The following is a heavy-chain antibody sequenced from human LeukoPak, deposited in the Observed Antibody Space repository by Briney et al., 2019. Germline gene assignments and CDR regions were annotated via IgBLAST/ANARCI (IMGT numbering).Heavy chain of an antibody. CDR2: ISGNGVTT. CDR3: AKALYGGNTV. J-gene: IGHJ4*02. Sequence: PGGSLTLSCAASGFTFSTYAMGWVRQAPGEGLRWVSSISGNGVTTYYAASVKGRFTISRDNSKNTLYLQMNSLRAEDTALYYCAKALYGGNTVWGQGTLATVSS. CDR1: GFTFSTYA. D-gene: IGHD4-23*01. V-gene: IGHV3-23*01.